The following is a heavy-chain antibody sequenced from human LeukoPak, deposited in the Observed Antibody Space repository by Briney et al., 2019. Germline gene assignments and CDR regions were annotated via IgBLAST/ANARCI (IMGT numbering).Heavy chain of an antibody. CDR2: IYYSGST. J-gene: IGHJ4*02. CDR3: AVTMVRGVIIG. D-gene: IGHD3-10*01. V-gene: IGHV4-31*03. CDR1: GGSISSGGYC. Sequence: SETLSLTCTVSGGSISSGGYCWSWIRQHPGKGLEWIGYIYYSGSTYYNPSLKSRVTISVDTSKNQFSLKLSSVTAADTAVYYCAVTMVRGVIIGWGQGTLVTVSS.